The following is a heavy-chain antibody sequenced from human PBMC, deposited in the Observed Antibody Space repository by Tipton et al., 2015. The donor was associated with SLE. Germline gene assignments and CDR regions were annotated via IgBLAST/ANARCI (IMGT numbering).Heavy chain of an antibody. J-gene: IGHJ5*02. Sequence: TLSLTCTVSGGSISSSSYYWGWIRQPPGKGLEWIGSIYYSGSTYYNPSLKSRVTISVDTSKNQVSLKLSSVTAADTAVYYCVRGYGSGSYYNGFDPWGQGTLVTVSA. D-gene: IGHD3-10*01. V-gene: IGHV4-39*07. CDR3: VRGYGSGSYYNGFDP. CDR2: IYYSGST. CDR1: GGSISSSSYY.